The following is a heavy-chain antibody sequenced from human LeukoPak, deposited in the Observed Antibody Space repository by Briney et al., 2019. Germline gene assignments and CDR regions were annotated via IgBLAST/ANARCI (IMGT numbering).Heavy chain of an antibody. Sequence: ASVKVSCKASGYTFTRYYMHWVRRAPGQGLEWMGIINPSGGSTSYAQKFQGRVTMTRDTSTSTVYMELSSLRSEDTAVYYCARDPICSSTSCYGFDPWGQGTLVTVSS. CDR2: INPSGGST. CDR1: GYTFTRYY. D-gene: IGHD2-2*01. J-gene: IGHJ5*02. V-gene: IGHV1-46*01. CDR3: ARDPICSSTSCYGFDP.